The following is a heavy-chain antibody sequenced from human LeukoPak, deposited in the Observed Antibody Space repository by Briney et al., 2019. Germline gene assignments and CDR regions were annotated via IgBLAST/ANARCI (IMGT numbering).Heavy chain of an antibody. CDR2: ISDTGDGT. CDR1: GFAFNNYA. V-gene: IGHV3-23*01. J-gene: IGHJ4*02. Sequence: PGGSLRLSCAASGFAFNNYAMSWVRQAPGKGLEWLSSISDTGDGTYYADSVKGRFTISRDNSKNTLYLQMNSLRAEDTALYHRAKGLLVVPQSYDYWGQGTLVTVSS. CDR3: AKGLLVVPQSYDY. D-gene: IGHD3-22*01.